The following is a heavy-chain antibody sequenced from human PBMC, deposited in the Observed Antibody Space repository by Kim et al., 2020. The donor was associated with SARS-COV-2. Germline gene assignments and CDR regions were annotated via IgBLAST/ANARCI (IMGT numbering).Heavy chain of an antibody. Sequence: SETLSLTCAVYGGSFSGYYWSWIRQPPGKGLEWIGEINHSGSTNYNPSLKSRVTISVDTSKNQFSLKLSSVTAADTAVYYCAREGEYYDILTGYPSDAFDIWGQGTMVTVSS. CDR2: INHSGST. CDR3: AREGEYYDILTGYPSDAFDI. D-gene: IGHD3-9*01. J-gene: IGHJ3*02. CDR1: GGSFSGYY. V-gene: IGHV4-34*01.